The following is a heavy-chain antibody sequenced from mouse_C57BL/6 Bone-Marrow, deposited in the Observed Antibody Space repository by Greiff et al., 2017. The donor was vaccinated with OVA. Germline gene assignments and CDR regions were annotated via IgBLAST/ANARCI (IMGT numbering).Heavy chain of an antibody. J-gene: IGHJ1*03. CDR1: GYTFTDYY. V-gene: IGHV1-19*01. Sequence: VQLQQSGPVLVKPGASVKMSCKASGYTFTDYYMNWVKQSHGKSLEWIGVINPYNGGTSYNQKFKGQATLTVDKSSSTAYMELNSLTSEDSAVYYCARHYYGSYWYFDVWGTGTTVTVSS. D-gene: IGHD1-1*01. CDR3: ARHYYGSYWYFDV. CDR2: INPYNGGT.